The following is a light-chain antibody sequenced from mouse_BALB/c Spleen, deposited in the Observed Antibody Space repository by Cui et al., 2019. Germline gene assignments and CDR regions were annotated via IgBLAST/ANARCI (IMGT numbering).Light chain of an antibody. CDR1: ENIYYS. V-gene: IGKV12-38*01. CDR2: NAN. CDR3: KQAYDVPRT. J-gene: IGKJ1*01. Sequence: DIQMTQSTAYLAASVGETVTITCRASENIYYSLAWYQQKQGKSPQLLIYNANSLEDGVPSRFSGSGSGTQYSMKINSMQPEDTATYFCKQAYDVPRTFGGGTKLEIK.